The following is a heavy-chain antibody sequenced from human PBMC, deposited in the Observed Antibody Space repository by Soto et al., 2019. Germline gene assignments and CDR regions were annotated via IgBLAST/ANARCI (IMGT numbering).Heavy chain of an antibody. CDR2: IYYSGST. CDR1: GGSISSGGYY. D-gene: IGHD4-17*01. Sequence: QVQLQESGPGLVKPSQTLSLTCTVSGGSISSGGYYWSWIRQHPGKGLEWIGYIYYSGSTYYNPSLKSRVIISVDTSKNPFSLKLSSVTAADATVYYCAREWEHGDYGNCYFDLWGRGTLVTVSS. V-gene: IGHV4-31*03. J-gene: IGHJ2*01. CDR3: AREWEHGDYGNCYFDL.